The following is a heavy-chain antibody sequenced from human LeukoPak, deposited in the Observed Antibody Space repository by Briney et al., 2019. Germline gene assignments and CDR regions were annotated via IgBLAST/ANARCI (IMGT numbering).Heavy chain of an antibody. D-gene: IGHD3-22*01. CDR1: GGSFSGYY. J-gene: IGHJ4*02. Sequence: SETLSLTCAVYGGSFSGYYWSWIRQPPGKGLEWIGEINHSGSTNYNPSLKSRVTISVDTSKNQFSLKLSSVTAADTAVYYCARFNYDSSGYYYVADWGQGTLVSVSS. V-gene: IGHV4-34*01. CDR3: ARFNYDSSGYYYVAD. CDR2: INHSGST.